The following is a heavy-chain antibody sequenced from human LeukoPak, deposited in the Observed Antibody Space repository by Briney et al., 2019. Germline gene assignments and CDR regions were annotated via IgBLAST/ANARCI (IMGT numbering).Heavy chain of an antibody. J-gene: IGHJ4*02. Sequence: PGGSLRLSCAASGFTFSSYSMTWVRQAPGKGLEWVASINQDGTEKFSVDSVKGRFTISRDNARNSMHFEMNSLRAEDTAFYYCARNRRNYYAEEVYFDYWGQGALVTVSS. CDR2: INQDGTEK. D-gene: IGHD3-10*01. CDR3: ARNRRNYYAEEVYFDY. V-gene: IGHV3-7*03. CDR1: GFTFSSYS.